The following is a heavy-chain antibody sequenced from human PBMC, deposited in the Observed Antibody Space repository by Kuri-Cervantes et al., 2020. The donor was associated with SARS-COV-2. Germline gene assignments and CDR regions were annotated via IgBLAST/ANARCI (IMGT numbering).Heavy chain of an antibody. CDR1: GFTFAGFA. CDR2: ISIGGGST. D-gene: IGHD2-2*01. Sequence: GGSLRLSGAASGFTFAGFAMTWFRQAPGKGLEWVSSISIGGGSTFYADSVKGRFTISRDNSKSTLFLQMNSLRVEDTAVYYCARDPGIVVVPAAIPGAFDIWAQGTMVTVSS. J-gene: IGHJ3*02. V-gene: IGHV3-23*01. CDR3: ARDPGIVVVPAAIPGAFDI.